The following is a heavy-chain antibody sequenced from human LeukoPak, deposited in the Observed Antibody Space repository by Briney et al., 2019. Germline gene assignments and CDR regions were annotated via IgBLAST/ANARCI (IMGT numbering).Heavy chain of an antibody. CDR2: INHSGST. CDR1: GGSFSGYY. V-gene: IGHV4-34*01. J-gene: IGHJ5*02. D-gene: IGHD2-15*01. CDR3: ARLASRIFLNWFDP. Sequence: PSETLSLTCAVYGGSFSGYYWSWIRQPPGKGLEWIGEINHSGSTNYNPSLKSRVTISVDTSKNQFSLKLSSVTAADTAVYYCARLASRIFLNWFDPWGQGTLVTVSS.